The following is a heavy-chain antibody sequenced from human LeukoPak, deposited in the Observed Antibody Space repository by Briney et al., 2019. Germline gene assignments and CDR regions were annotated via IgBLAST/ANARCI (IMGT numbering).Heavy chain of an antibody. D-gene: IGHD2-2*01. CDR3: ARGGCGSSSCNYGLDV. J-gene: IGHJ6*02. CDR1: GDTFTNDW. V-gene: IGHV5-51*01. Sequence: GESLKISCKGAGDTFTNDWIAWLRQMPGKGPEWMGVIYPGDSDTTYSPSFQGQVTISADKSISTAYLQWSSLKASDTAVYYCARGGCGSSSCNYGLDVWGHGTTVTVSS. CDR2: IYPGDSDT.